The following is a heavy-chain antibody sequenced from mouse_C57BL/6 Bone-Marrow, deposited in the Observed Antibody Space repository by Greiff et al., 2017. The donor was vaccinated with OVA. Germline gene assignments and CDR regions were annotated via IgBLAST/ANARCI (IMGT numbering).Heavy chain of an antibody. J-gene: IGHJ3*01. D-gene: IGHD2-3*01. Sequence: QVQLQQPGAELVRPGTSVKLSCKASGYTFTSYWMHWVKQRPGQGLEWIGVIDPSDSYTNYNQKFKGKATLTVDTASSTAYMQLSSLTSEDSAVYYCARGYDGYDGFADWGQGTLVTVSA. V-gene: IGHV1-59*01. CDR1: GYTFTSYW. CDR2: IDPSDSYT. CDR3: ARGYDGYDGFAD.